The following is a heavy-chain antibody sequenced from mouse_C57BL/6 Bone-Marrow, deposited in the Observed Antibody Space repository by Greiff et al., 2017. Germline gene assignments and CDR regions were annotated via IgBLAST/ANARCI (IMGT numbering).Heavy chain of an antibody. CDR1: GFSLTSYG. CDR2: IWSDGST. CDR3: ARHESDYYGSNYAMDY. J-gene: IGHJ4*01. V-gene: IGHV2-6-1*01. Sequence: VQLKESGPGLVAPSQSLSITCTVSGFSLTSYGVHWVRQPPGKGLEWLVVIWSDGSTTYNSALKSRLSISKDNSKSQVFLKMNSLQTDDTAMYYCARHESDYYGSNYAMDYWGQGTSVTVSS. D-gene: IGHD1-1*01.